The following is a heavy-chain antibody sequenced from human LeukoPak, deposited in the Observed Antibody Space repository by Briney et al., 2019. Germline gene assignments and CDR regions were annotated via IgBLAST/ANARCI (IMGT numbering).Heavy chain of an antibody. CDR3: AREPGLGYCSSTSCYRDY. D-gene: IGHD2-2*01. Sequence: GGSLRLSCSASGFTFSSYSMNWVRQAPGKGLEWVSYISSSSSTIYYADSVKGRFTISRDNAKNSLYLQMNSLRAEDTAVYYCAREPGLGYCSSTSCYRDYWGQGTLFTVSS. J-gene: IGHJ4*02. CDR2: ISSSSSTI. V-gene: IGHV3-48*01. CDR1: GFTFSSYS.